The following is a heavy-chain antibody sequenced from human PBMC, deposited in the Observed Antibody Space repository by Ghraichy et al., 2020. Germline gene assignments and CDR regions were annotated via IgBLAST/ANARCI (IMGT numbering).Heavy chain of an antibody. J-gene: IGHJ6*02. CDR3: ARDHNSPQTTVVTPGSYYYGMDV. V-gene: IGHV6-1*01. Sequence: SQTLSLTCAISGDSVSSNSAAWNWIRQSPSRGLEWLGRTYYRSKWYNDYAVSVKSRISINPDTSKNQFSLQLNSVTPEDTAVYYCARDHNSPQTTVVTPGSYYYGMDVWGQGTTVIVSS. CDR1: GDSVSSNSAA. CDR2: TYYRSKWYN. D-gene: IGHD4-23*01.